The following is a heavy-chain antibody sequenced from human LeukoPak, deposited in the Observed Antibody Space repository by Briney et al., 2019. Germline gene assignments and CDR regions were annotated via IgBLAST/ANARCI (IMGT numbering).Heavy chain of an antibody. CDR3: ARHTRYSSGWYSRFDP. Sequence: GESLKISCKGSGYSFTSYWIGWVRQMPGKGLEWMGVIYPGDSDTRYSPSFQGQVTISADKSISTAYLQWSSLKASDTAMYYCARHTRYSSGWYSRFDPWGQETLVTVSS. J-gene: IGHJ5*02. V-gene: IGHV5-51*01. CDR2: IYPGDSDT. D-gene: IGHD6-19*01. CDR1: GYSFTSYW.